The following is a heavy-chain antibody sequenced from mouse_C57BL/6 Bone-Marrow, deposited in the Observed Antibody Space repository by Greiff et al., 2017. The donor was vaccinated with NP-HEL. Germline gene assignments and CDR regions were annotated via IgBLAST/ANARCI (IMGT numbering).Heavy chain of an antibody. CDR2: IYPRSGNT. CDR3: ARGYGSSHYFDY. CDR1: GYTFTSYG. J-gene: IGHJ2*01. D-gene: IGHD1-1*01. V-gene: IGHV1-81*01. Sequence: VQLQQSGAELARPGASVKLSCKASGYTFTSYGISWVKQRTGQGLEWIGEIYPRSGNTYYNEKFKGKATLTADNSSSTAYMELRSLTSEDSAVYFCARGYGSSHYFDYWGQGTTLTVSS.